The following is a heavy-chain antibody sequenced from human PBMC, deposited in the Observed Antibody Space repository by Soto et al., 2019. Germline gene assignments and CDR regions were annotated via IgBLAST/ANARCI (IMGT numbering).Heavy chain of an antibody. CDR1: GGTFGSDA. J-gene: IGHJ5*02. D-gene: IGHD3-22*01. Sequence: SVKVSCKASGGTFGSDAITWVRQAPGQGLEWVGRIIPIFGTTNYAQNLQGRVTISADKSTLTSYMELHSLTSDDTALYYCARDRTDSGYYTNWLDPWGQGTQVTISS. V-gene: IGHV1-69*06. CDR3: ARDRTDSGYYTNWLDP. CDR2: IIPIFGTT.